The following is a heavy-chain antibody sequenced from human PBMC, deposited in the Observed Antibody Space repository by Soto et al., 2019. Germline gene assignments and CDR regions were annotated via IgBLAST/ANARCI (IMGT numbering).Heavy chain of an antibody. V-gene: IGHV4-34*01. J-gene: IGHJ6*03. CDR3: ARGSVHPCSGGSCAENYYYMDV. CDR1: GRSFSGYY. CDR2: INHSGST. Sequence: SETLSLTCAIYGRSFSGYYWSWIRQPPGKGLEWIGEINHSGSTNYNPSLKSRVTISVDTSKNQFSLKLSSVTAADTAVYYCARGSVHPCSGGSCAENYYYMDVWGKGTTVTVSS. D-gene: IGHD2-15*01.